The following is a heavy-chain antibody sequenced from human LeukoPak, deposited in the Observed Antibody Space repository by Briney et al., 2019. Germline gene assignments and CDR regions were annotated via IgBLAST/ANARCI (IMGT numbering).Heavy chain of an antibody. J-gene: IGHJ3*02. CDR1: GFTFTTYA. Sequence: GGSLRLSCAASGFTFTTYAMTWVRQAPGKGLEWVSGISNSGTSTYYSDSAKGRFTISRDNSRNTLDLQMSSLRAEDTAMYYCTKLDYGDYVKGALDIWGQGTMVTVSS. CDR3: TKLDYGDYVKGALDI. D-gene: IGHD4-17*01. V-gene: IGHV3-23*01. CDR2: ISNSGTST.